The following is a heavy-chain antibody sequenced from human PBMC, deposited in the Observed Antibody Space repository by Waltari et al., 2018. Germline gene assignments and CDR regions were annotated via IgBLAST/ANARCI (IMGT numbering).Heavy chain of an antibody. CDR3: ARVWFHSGLDY. CDR1: GYSFTNY. V-gene: IGHV1-2*02. Sequence: QVPLVQSGAEVKKPGASVKVSCKASGYSFTNYMHWVRQAPGQGLEWMGWINPNSGGTQYAQRFQGRVTMTRDTAITTVFMELSGLRDDDTAVYYCARVWFHSGLDYWGQGTLVTVSS. CDR2: INPNSGGT. D-gene: IGHD6-19*01. J-gene: IGHJ4*02.